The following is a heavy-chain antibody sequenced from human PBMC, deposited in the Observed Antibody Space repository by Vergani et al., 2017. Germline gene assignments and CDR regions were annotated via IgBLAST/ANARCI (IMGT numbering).Heavy chain of an antibody. Sequence: QVQLLQSGLGGEVNKPGASVKVSCKASGYTFTRYSFIWVRPAPGQGLEWMGWISDFHRNTNYGQKFKGRVTLTTDTSTRTAYLELMSIRYDDTAVYYCARGMGVGSGDAEPFDVWGQGTMVTVSS. D-gene: IGHD4-17*01. V-gene: IGHV1-18*01. J-gene: IGHJ3*01. CDR2: ISDFHRNT. CDR3: ARGMGVGSGDAEPFDV. CDR1: GYTFTRYS.